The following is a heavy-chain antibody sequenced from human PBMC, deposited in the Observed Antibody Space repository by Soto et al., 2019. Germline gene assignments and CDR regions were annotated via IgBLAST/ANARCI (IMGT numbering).Heavy chain of an antibody. CDR1: GCSISSGGYY. V-gene: IGHV4-30-2*01. CDR2: IYHSGST. Sequence: SETLSLTCAVSGCSISSGGYYWSWIRQPPGKGLEWIGYIYHSGSTYYNPSLKSRVTISVDRSKNQFSLKLSSVTAADTAVYYCARASGYYDSSGYSFIGKLDYWGQGTLVTVSS. D-gene: IGHD3-22*01. CDR3: ARASGYYDSSGYSFIGKLDY. J-gene: IGHJ4*02.